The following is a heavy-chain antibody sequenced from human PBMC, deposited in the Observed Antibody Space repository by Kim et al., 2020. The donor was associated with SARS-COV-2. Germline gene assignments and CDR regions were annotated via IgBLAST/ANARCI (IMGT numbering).Heavy chain of an antibody. CDR3: ARWEDRNSAYYGMDV. Sequence: GGSLRLSCAASGFTFSSYSMNWVRQAPGKGLEWVSYISSSSSTIYYADSVKGRFTISRDNAKNSLYLQMNSLRDEDTAVYYCARWEDRNSAYYGMDVWGQGTTVTVSS. CDR1: GFTFSSYS. V-gene: IGHV3-48*02. D-gene: IGHD1-26*01. CDR2: ISSSSSTI. J-gene: IGHJ6*02.